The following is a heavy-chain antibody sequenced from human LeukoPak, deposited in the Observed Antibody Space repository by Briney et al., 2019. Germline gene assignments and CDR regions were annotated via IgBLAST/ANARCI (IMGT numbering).Heavy chain of an antibody. D-gene: IGHD3-10*01. V-gene: IGHV1-69*04. Sequence: SVKVSCKASGGTFSSYAISWVRQAPGQGLEWMGRIIPILGIANYAQKFQGRVTITADKSTSTAYMELSSLRSEDTAVYYCATRLWFGELAIDYWGQGTLVTVSS. J-gene: IGHJ4*02. CDR1: GGTFSSYA. CDR3: ATRLWFGELAIDY. CDR2: IIPILGIA.